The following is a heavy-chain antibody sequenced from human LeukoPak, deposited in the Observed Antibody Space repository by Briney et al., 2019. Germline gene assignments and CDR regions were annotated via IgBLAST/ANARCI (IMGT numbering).Heavy chain of an antibody. V-gene: IGHV3-15*01. CDR3: TTDFGLGGPGYGQDAFDI. Sequence: PGGSLRLSCAASGFTFSNAWMSWVRQAPGKGLEWVGRIKSKTDGGTTDYAAPVKGRFTISRDDSKNTLYLQMNSLKTEDTAVYYCTTDFGLGGPGYGQDAFDIWGQGTMVTVSS. CDR2: IKSKTDGGTT. D-gene: IGHD3/OR15-3a*01. J-gene: IGHJ3*02. CDR1: GFTFSNAW.